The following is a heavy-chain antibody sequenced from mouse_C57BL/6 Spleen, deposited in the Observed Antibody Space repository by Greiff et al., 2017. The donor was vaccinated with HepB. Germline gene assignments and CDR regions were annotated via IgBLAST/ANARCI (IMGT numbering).Heavy chain of an antibody. D-gene: IGHD2-3*01. CDR1: GYTFTGYW. CDR2: ILPGSGST. Sequence: VKLVESGAELMKPGASVKLSCKATGYTFTGYWIEWVKQRPGHGLEWIGEILPGSGSTNYNEKFKGKATFTADTSSNTAYMQLSSLTTEDSAIYYCARRRNDGYYVVYYAMDYWGQGTSVTVSS. V-gene: IGHV1-9*01. J-gene: IGHJ4*01. CDR3: ARRRNDGYYVVYYAMDY.